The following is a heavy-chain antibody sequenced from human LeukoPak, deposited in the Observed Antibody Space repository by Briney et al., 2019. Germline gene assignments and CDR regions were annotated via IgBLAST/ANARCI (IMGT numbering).Heavy chain of an antibody. V-gene: IGHV1-2*06. Sequence: ASVKVSCKASGYTFTGYHIHWVRQAPGQGLEWMGRINPYSGDTNFAQKFQGRVTMTRDTSITTAYMDLSGLTPDDTAVYFCARDQGSLTRSWYTGYWGQGTQVTVSS. D-gene: IGHD6-13*01. CDR1: GYTFTGYH. CDR2: INPYSGDT. J-gene: IGHJ4*02. CDR3: ARDQGSLTRSWYTGY.